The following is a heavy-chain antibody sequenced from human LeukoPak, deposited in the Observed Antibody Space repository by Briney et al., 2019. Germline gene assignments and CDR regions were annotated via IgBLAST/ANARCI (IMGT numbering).Heavy chain of an antibody. CDR3: AGGGDYDSSGYSFDY. CDR1: GGSINSYY. Sequence: SETLSLTCTVSGGSINSYYWSWIRQSAGKGLERIGRIYTSGSTNYNPSLKSRVTISVDTSKNQFSLKLSSVTAADTAVYYCAGGGDYDSSGYSFDYWGQGTLVTVSS. D-gene: IGHD3-22*01. CDR2: IYTSGST. J-gene: IGHJ4*02. V-gene: IGHV4-4*07.